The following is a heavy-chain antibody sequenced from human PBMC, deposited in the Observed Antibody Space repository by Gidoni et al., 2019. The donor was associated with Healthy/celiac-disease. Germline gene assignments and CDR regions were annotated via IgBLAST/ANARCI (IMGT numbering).Heavy chain of an antibody. D-gene: IGHD4-17*01. V-gene: IGHV3-21*01. CDR2: ISSSSSYI. CDR3: ASSSTVTYWYFDL. CDR1: GFPFSSYS. Sequence: EVQLVESGGGLVKPGGSLRLSCAASGFPFSSYSMNWVRQAPGKGLEWVSSISSSSSYIYYADSVKGRFTISRDNAKNSLYLQMNSLRAEDTAVYYCASSSTVTYWYFDLWGRGTLVTVSS. J-gene: IGHJ2*01.